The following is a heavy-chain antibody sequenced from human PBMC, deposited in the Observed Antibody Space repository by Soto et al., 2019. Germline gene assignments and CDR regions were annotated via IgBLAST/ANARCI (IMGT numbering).Heavy chain of an antibody. CDR2: ISSDSSYK. Sequence: PGGSLRLSCAASGFTLRSHTMNWVRQAPGKGLEWVSSISSDSSYKYYTGSVKGRFTASRDNAKNSLYLQMDSLRAEDTAVYYCARGSCTRISRYIGGVYYYGMDVWGQGATVTVSS. D-gene: IGHD3-16*01. V-gene: IGHV3-21*01. J-gene: IGHJ6*02. CDR3: ARGSCTRISRYIGGVYYYGMDV. CDR1: GFTLRSHT.